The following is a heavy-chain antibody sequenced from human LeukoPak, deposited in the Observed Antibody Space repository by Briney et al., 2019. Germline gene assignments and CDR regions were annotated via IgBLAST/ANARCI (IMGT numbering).Heavy chain of an antibody. Sequence: GGSLRLSCAASGFTFSSYEMNWVRQAPGKGLEWVSYISSSGSTIYYADSVKGRFTISRDNAKNSLYLQMNSLRAEDTAVYYCARETPSTQNYYDSSGYYGTWGQGTLVTVSS. D-gene: IGHD3-22*01. V-gene: IGHV3-48*03. CDR3: ARETPSTQNYYDSSGYYGT. CDR2: ISSSGSTI. J-gene: IGHJ4*02. CDR1: GFTFSSYE.